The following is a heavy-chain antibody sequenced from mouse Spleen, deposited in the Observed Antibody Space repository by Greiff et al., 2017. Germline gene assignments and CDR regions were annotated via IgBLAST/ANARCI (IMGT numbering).Heavy chain of an antibody. D-gene: IGHD2-1*01. CDR2: INPYNGDT. CDR1: GYSFTGYF. CDR3: ARGGYYDGPDY. J-gene: IGHJ2*01. V-gene: IGHV1-20*02. Sequence: VQLQQSGPELVKPGASVKISCKASGYSFTGYFMNWVMQSHGKSLEWIGRINPYNGDTFYNQKFKGKATLTVDKSSSTAHMELRSLASEDSAVYYCARGGYYDGPDYWGQGTTLTVSS.